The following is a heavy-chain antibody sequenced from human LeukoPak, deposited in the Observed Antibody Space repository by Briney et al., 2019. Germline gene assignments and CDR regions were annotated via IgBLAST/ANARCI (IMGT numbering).Heavy chain of an antibody. V-gene: IGHV3-20*04. CDR3: ARLAQLWLGDYYYYMDV. CDR1: GFIFDDYG. J-gene: IGHJ6*03. CDR2: INWNGAST. Sequence: GSLRLSCAASGFIFDDYGINWVRQVPGKGLEWVSGINWNGASTGYADSVKGRFTISSDNAKNSLYLQMNSLRAEDTALYYCARLAQLWLGDYYYYMDVWGKGTTVTVSS. D-gene: IGHD5-18*01.